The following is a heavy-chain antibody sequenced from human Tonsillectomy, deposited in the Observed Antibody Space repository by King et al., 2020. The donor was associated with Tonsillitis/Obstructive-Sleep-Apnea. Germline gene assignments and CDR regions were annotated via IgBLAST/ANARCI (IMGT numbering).Heavy chain of an antibody. CDR2: IYSGGST. CDR3: ARVEGDYSNSAGWFHP. D-gene: IGHD4-11*01. J-gene: IGHJ5*02. CDR1: GFTVSSNY. Sequence: VQLVESGGGLIQPGGSLRLSCAASGFTVSSNYMSWVRQAPGKGLEWVSVIYSGGSTYYADSVKGRFTISRDNSKNTLYLQMNSLRAEDTAVYYCARVEGDYSNSAGWFHPWGQGTLVTVSS. V-gene: IGHV3-53*01.